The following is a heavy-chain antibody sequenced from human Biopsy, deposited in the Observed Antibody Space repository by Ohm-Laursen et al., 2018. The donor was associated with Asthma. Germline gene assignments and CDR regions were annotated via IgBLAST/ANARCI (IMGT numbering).Heavy chain of an antibody. V-gene: IGHV1-18*01. J-gene: IGHJ6*02. D-gene: IGHD3-10*01. CDR1: GYTFNSAG. CDR2: VSVYNGNT. CDR3: ARAVDYSHYYGIDV. Sequence: ASVKVSCKPSGYTFNSAGITWVRQAPGQGLEWMGWVSVYNGNTKVAQKLQDRVTMVTDTSTSTAYMELRSLRSDDTAVYFCARAVDYSHYYGIDVWGQGTTVTVS.